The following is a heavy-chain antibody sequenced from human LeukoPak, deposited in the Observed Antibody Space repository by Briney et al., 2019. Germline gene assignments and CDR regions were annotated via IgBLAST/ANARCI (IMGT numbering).Heavy chain of an antibody. CDR3: ARSILNYYFYSMDV. CDR1: GFTFSSYA. J-gene: IGHJ6*02. Sequence: AGGSLRLSCAASGFTFSSYAVSWVRQAPGKGLEWASGISGSGGRTYYADSVKGRFTISRDNSKNTLYLQMNSLRAEDTAVYYCARSILNYYFYSMDVWGQGTTVTVSS. CDR2: ISGSGGRT. V-gene: IGHV3-23*01. D-gene: IGHD2-8*02.